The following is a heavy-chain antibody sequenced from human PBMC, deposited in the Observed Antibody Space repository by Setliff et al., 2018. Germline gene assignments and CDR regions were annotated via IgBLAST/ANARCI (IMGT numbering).Heavy chain of an antibody. CDR2: INYSGNS. CDR3: ARDTRVRDSSSVPSDTFDI. D-gene: IGHD2-15*01. Sequence: SETLSLTCSVSGGSISTYYWSWIRQPPGKGLEWIGNINYSGNSNYIPSLKSRVTISVDTPKNQFSLKLSSVTAADTAVYYCARDTRVRDSSSVPSDTFDIWG. J-gene: IGHJ3*02. CDR1: GGSISTYY. V-gene: IGHV4-59*01.